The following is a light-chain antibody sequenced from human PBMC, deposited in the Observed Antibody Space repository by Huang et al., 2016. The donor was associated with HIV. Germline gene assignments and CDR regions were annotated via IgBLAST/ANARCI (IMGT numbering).Light chain of an antibody. CDR3: QQSYSTPRT. CDR1: QSINTY. Sequence: DIQMTQSPSSLSASVGDRVTITCRASQSINTYLNWYQQKPGKAPNLLIYATSSLQSGVPSRVSGSGSGTDFTLTISRLQPEDFATYFCQQSYSTPRTFGQGTKVEIK. CDR2: ATS. V-gene: IGKV1-39*01. J-gene: IGKJ1*01.